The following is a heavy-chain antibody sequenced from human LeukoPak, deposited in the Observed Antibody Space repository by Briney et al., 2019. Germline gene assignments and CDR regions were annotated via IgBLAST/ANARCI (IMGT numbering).Heavy chain of an antibody. D-gene: IGHD3-10*02. Sequence: SETLSLTCTVSGYSISSGYYWGWIRQPPGKGLEWIGSIYHSGSTYYNPSLKSRVTISVDTSKNQFSLKLSSVTAADTAVYYCAVRGYVTSYGMDVWGQGTTVTVSS. J-gene: IGHJ6*02. V-gene: IGHV4-38-2*02. CDR3: AVRGYVTSYGMDV. CDR2: IYHSGST. CDR1: GYSISSGYY.